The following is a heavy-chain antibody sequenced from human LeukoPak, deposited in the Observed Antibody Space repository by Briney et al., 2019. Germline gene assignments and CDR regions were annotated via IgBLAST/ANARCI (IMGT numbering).Heavy chain of an antibody. CDR2: IYSSGST. D-gene: IGHD3-22*01. CDR3: ARDRNYFEGSGWTPFDY. J-gene: IGHJ4*02. V-gene: IGHV4-4*07. Sequence: PSETLSLTCTVSGDSITNDYWSWIRQPAGEGLEWIGRIYSSGSTNYNPSLKSRVTMSVDTSKSQLSLKLTSVTAADTAMYYCARDRNYFEGSGWTPFDYWGQGILVTVSS. CDR1: GDSITNDY.